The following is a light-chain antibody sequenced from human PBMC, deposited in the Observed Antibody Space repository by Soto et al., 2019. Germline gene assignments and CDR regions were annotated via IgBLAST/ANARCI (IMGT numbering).Light chain of an antibody. CDR1: QSIGDW. CDR3: QHDDSYSLKWR. J-gene: IGKJ1*01. CDR2: KAS. V-gene: IGKV1-5*03. Sequence: DIQMTQSPSTLSASVGDRVSITCRASQSIGDWLAWYQQKPGKAPKLLIYKASNLQSGVHSRFSGSGSGTDFTLTVSRLQPDDFATHYFQHDDSYSLKWRFGEGTNVDFK.